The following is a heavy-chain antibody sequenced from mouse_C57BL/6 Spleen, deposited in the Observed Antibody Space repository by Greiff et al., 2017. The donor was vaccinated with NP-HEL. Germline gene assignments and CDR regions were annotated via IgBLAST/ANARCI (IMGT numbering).Heavy chain of an antibody. CDR3: ARSGGYYGSSQGMDY. V-gene: IGHV1-69*01. D-gene: IGHD1-1*01. CDR2: IDPSDSYT. J-gene: IGHJ4*01. CDR1: GYTFTSYW. Sequence: VQLQQPGAELVMPGASVKLSCKASGYTFTSYWMHWVTQRPGQGLEWIGEIDPSDSYTNYNQKFKGKSTLTVDKSSSTAYMQLSSLTSEDSAVYYCARSGGYYGSSQGMDYWGQGTSVTVSS.